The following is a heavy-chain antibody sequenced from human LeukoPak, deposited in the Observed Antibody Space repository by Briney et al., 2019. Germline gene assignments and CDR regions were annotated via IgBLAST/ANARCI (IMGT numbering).Heavy chain of an antibody. Sequence: GGSLRLSCAASGFTFSDYYMSWIRQAPGKGLEWVSAISGSGGSTYYADSVKGRFTISRDNSKNTLYLQMNSLRAEDTAVYYCAKVSAAEYYFDYWGQGTLVTVSS. CDR1: GFTFSDYY. CDR3: AKVSAAEYYFDY. J-gene: IGHJ4*02. CDR2: ISGSGGST. V-gene: IGHV3-23*01. D-gene: IGHD2-2*01.